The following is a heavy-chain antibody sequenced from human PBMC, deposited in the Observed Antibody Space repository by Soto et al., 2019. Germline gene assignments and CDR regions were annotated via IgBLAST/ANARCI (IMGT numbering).Heavy chain of an antibody. Sequence: EASVKVSRKASGYTFASYGISWVRQAPGQGLEWMGWISAYNGNTNYAQELQGRVTMNTDTSTSTAYMELRSLRSDDTAVYYCARDAGVSGELYYWGQGTLVTVSS. J-gene: IGHJ4*02. CDR2: ISAYNGNT. V-gene: IGHV1-18*01. CDR1: GYTFASYG. D-gene: IGHD1-7*01. CDR3: ARDAGVSGELYY.